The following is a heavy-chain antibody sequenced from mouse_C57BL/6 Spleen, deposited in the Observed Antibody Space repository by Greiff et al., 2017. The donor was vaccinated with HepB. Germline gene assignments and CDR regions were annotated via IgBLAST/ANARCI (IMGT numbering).Heavy chain of an antibody. V-gene: IGHV5-9-1*02. CDR3: TRDGDYDGSNLVYSMDY. CDR2: ISSGGDYI. Sequence: EVKLVESGEGLVKPGGSLKLSCAASGFTFSSYAMSWVRQTPEKRLEWVAYISSGGDYIYYADTVKGRFTISRDNARNTLYLQMSSLKSEDTAMYYCTRDGDYDGSNLVYSMDYWGQGTSVTVSS. CDR1: GFTFSSYA. J-gene: IGHJ4*01. D-gene: IGHD2-4*01.